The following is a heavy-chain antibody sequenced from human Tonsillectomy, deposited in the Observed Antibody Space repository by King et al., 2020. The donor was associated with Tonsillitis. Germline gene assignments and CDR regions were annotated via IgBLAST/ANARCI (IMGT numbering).Heavy chain of an antibody. Sequence: VQLVESGGGLVQPGGSLRLSCAASGFTFSSYSMNWVRQAPGKGLEWVSYINSSSSTIYYADSVKGRFTISRDNAKNSLYLQMNSLRDEDTAVYYCARDDSSGYYYAGAFDIWGQGTMVTVSS. J-gene: IGHJ3*02. D-gene: IGHD3-22*01. CDR3: ARDDSSGYYYAGAFDI. CDR2: INSSSSTI. V-gene: IGHV3-48*02. CDR1: GFTFSSYS.